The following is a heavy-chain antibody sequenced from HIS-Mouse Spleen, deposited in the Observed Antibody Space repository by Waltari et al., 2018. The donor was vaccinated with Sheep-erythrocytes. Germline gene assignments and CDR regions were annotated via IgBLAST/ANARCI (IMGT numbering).Heavy chain of an antibody. D-gene: IGHD1-26*01. CDR2: MKSDGDST. V-gene: IGHV3-74*01. CDR3: ARDPYSGSYFNAFDI. J-gene: IGHJ3*02. CDR1: GFTFSSYW. Sequence: EVQLVESGGGLVQPGGSLRLSCAASGFTFSSYWMHWVRQAPGKGLVWVSSMKSDGDSTSYADSVKGRFTISRDNAKNTLYLQMNSLRAEDTAVYYCARDPYSGSYFNAFDIWGQGTMVTVSS.